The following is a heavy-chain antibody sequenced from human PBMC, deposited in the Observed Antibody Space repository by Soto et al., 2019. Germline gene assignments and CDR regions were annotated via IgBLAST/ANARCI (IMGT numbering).Heavy chain of an antibody. J-gene: IGHJ6*02. V-gene: IGHV1-69*06. CDR3: ARSQGSSTSLEIYYYYYYGMDV. Sequence: QVQLVQSGAEVKRPGSSVKVSCKASGGTFSSYAISWVRQAPGQGLEWMGGIIPISGTANYAQKFQGRVTITADKSTSKAYMELSSLRSEDTAVYYCARSQGSSTSLEIYYYYYYGMDVWGQGTTVTVSS. CDR2: IIPISGTA. D-gene: IGHD2-2*01. CDR1: GGTFSSYA.